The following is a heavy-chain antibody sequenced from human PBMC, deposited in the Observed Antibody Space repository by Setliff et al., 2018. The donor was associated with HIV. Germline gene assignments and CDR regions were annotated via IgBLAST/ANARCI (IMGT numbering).Heavy chain of an antibody. CDR1: GVSISNYY. CDR2: MYYSGNT. J-gene: IGHJ4*02. CDR3: AISIAGVTSEMY. Sequence: SETLSLTCTVSGVSISNYYWSWIRQPPGKGLEWIGYMYYSGNTNYNPSLKSRVTISVDTSKSQFSLKLNSVTAADTAMYYCAISIAGVTSEMYWAQGTLVTVSS. D-gene: IGHD2-21*02. V-gene: IGHV4-59*01.